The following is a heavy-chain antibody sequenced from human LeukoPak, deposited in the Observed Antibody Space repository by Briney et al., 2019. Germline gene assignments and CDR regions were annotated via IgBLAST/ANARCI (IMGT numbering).Heavy chain of an antibody. CDR2: IHWNGGST. J-gene: IGHJ4*02. D-gene: IGHD2-21*01. V-gene: IGHV3-20*04. Sequence: GSLRLSCAASGFTFDDYGMSWVRQAPGKGLEWVAGIHWNGGSTGYVDSVKGRFTISRDNAKNSLYLQMNSLRVEDTALYYCARDSPNDGILWWSIDYWGQGTLVTVSS. CDR3: ARDSPNDGILWWSIDY. CDR1: GFTFDDYG.